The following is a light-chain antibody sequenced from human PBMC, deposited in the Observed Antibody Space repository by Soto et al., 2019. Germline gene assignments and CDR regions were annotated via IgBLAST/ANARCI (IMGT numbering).Light chain of an antibody. CDR2: DAS. CDR1: QSISSW. V-gene: IGKV1-5*01. Sequence: DVQMTHYPSTLSASVGDRVTITCRASQSISSWLAWYQQKPGKAPKLLIYDASILESGVPSRFSGSGSGTEFTLTISGLQPDDFATYYCQQYESYSPLTFGGGTKVDIK. J-gene: IGKJ4*01. CDR3: QQYESYSPLT.